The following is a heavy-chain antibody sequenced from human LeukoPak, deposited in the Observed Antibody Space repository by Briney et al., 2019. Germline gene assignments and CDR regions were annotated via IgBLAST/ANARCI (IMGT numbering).Heavy chain of an antibody. CDR3: ATYTQHFGAPGGADY. Sequence: GGSLRLSCVVSRFTFSGYWMRRVRQAPGQGLEWVAAINKDGSEKRYVESVEGRFTISRDNARNSVYLQMTSLGAEDTAVYYCATYTQHFGAPGGADYWGLGTLVTVSS. J-gene: IGHJ4*02. D-gene: IGHD2-8*02. CDR2: INKDGSEK. V-gene: IGHV3-7*05. CDR1: RFTFSGYW.